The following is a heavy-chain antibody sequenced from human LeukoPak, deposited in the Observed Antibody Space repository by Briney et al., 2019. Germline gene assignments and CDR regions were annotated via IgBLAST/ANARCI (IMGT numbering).Heavy chain of an antibody. J-gene: IGHJ3*02. CDR1: GFTLSTYD. V-gene: IGHV3-13*01. D-gene: IGHD3-10*01. CDR2: IYEAGNT. Sequence: GGSLRLSCAASGFTLSTYDMHWVRQVTGEALEWVSMIYEAGNTYYTGSVKGRFTISRENAKNSLYLQMHGLTAGDTAVYYCAREMSGSNDAFDIWGPGTMVTISS. CDR3: AREMSGSNDAFDI.